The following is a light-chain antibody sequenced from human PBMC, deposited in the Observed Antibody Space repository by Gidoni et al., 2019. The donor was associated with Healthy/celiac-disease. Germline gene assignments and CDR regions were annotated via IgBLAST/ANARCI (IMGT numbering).Light chain of an antibody. V-gene: IGKV1-5*01. CDR3: QQYNSYSPT. Sequence: DIQMTQSPSTLSASVGDRVTITCRASQSISSWLAWYQQKPGKAPNLLIYDASSLESGVPSRFSGSGSGTEFTLTISSLQPDDFATYYCQQYNSYSPTFXGXTKVEIK. CDR2: DAS. CDR1: QSISSW. J-gene: IGKJ4*01.